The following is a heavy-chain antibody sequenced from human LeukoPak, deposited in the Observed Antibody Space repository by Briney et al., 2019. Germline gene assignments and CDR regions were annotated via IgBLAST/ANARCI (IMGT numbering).Heavy chain of an antibody. D-gene: IGHD3-22*01. CDR3: ARVKNSSGYYYLFDY. CDR2: IYYSGST. CDR1: GGSISSSSYY. V-gene: IGHV4-39*07. J-gene: IGHJ4*02. Sequence: KPSETLSLTCTVSGGSISSSSYYWGWIRQPPGKGLEWIGSIYYSGSTYYNPSLKSRVTISVDTSKNQFSLKLSSVTAADTAVYYCARVKNSSGYYYLFDYWGQGTLVTVSS.